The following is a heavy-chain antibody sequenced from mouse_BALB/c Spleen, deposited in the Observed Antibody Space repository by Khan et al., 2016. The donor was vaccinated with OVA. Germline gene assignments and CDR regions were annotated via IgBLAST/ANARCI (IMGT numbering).Heavy chain of an antibody. CDR1: GYTFTSYW. CDR2: IAPGSGSS. J-gene: IGHJ4*01. CDR3: ARENYYAKSSYAMDY. V-gene: IGHV1S41*01. Sequence: DLVKPGASVKLSCKASGYTFTSYWLNWIQQSPGQGLEWIGRIAPGSGSSSYNEMFKGKTTLTLDPSSSTAYIQLSSLSSEDSAVFFCARENYYAKSSYAMDYWGQGTSVTVSS. D-gene: IGHD1-1*01.